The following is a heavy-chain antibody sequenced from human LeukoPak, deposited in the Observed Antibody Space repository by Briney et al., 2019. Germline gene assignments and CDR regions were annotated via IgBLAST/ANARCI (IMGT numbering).Heavy chain of an antibody. J-gene: IGHJ5*02. CDR1: GFTFSSYA. V-gene: IGHV3-23*01. CDR3: AKVITGPNWFDP. Sequence: GGSLRLSCAAPGFTFSSYAMSWVRQAPGKGLEWVSAISGSGGSTYYADSVKGRFTISRDNSKNTLYLQMNSLRAEDTAVYYCAKVITGPNWFDPWGQGTLVTVSS. D-gene: IGHD1-14*01. CDR2: ISGSGGST.